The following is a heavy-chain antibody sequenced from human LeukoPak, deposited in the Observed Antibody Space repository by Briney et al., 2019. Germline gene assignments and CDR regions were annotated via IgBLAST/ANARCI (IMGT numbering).Heavy chain of an antibody. V-gene: IGHV4-59*01. J-gene: IGHJ4*02. CDR2: IYYRVTS. Sequence: PSETLSLTCTISGDSISTYYWSWIRQPPGKGLEWIGYIYYRVTSDYNPSLKSRVTMSVDMSTRQISLKLSSVTAAETAVYYCARAVGGDGSGSLWGPGTLVTVSS. CDR1: GDSISTYY. CDR3: ARAVGGDGSGSL. D-gene: IGHD3-10*01.